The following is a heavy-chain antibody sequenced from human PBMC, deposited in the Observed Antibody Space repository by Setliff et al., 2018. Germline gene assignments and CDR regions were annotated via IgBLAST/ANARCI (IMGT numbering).Heavy chain of an antibody. CDR1: GYTFTSYY. D-gene: IGHD3-3*01. Sequence: ASVKVSCKASGYTFTSYYMHWVRQAPGQGLEWMGIINPSGGDTKHSQKFQGRVTMTTDTSTSTAYMELRSLRSDDTAVYYCARGPSFWSGDYMDVWGKGTTVTVSS. J-gene: IGHJ6*03. V-gene: IGHV1-46*01. CDR2: INPSGGDT. CDR3: ARGPSFWSGDYMDV.